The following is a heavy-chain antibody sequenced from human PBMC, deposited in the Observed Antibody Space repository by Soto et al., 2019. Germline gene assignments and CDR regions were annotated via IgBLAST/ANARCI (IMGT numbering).Heavy chain of an antibody. CDR3: ARLPLNYDSSGYYSLVY. CDR1: GYTFTNYW. J-gene: IGHJ4*02. CDR2: IHPGDSDT. V-gene: IGHV5-51*01. Sequence: GESLKISCKGSGYTFTNYWIAWVRLMSGKGLEWMGLIHPGDSDTRDSPSFQGQVTMSADKSIDTVYLHWSSLKASDSAMYYCARLPLNYDSSGYYSLVYWGQGTLVTVSS. D-gene: IGHD3-22*01.